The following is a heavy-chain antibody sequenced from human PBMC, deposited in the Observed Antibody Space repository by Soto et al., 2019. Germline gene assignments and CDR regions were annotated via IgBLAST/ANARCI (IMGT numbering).Heavy chain of an antibody. J-gene: IGHJ4*02. CDR1: GGSISSSGHF. CDR3: ARRVYSGSGRDYFDY. Sequence: SETLSLTCSVSGGSISSSGHFWAWIRQPPGKGLEWLATIYYSGTTYYNPSLKSRLTISVDTSKKQFSLKLSSVTAADTAVYYCARRVYSGSGRDYFDYWGQGSLVTVSS. D-gene: IGHD1-26*01. CDR2: IYYSGTT. V-gene: IGHV4-39*01.